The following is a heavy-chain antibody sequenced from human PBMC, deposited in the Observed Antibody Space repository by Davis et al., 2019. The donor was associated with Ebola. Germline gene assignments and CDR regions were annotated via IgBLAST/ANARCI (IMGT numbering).Heavy chain of an antibody. D-gene: IGHD3-10*01. CDR1: GASISSSRYY. Sequence: MPSEPLSPTCPPPGASISSSRYYWGWIRQPPGTGLERFGSTYFSRSTNYNPSLESRVTISVDTSKNHFFLKLTSVTAADSAVYYCVRHYYGLGSFDFWGQGTLVTVSS. CDR2: TYFSRST. J-gene: IGHJ4*02. CDR3: VRHYYGLGSFDF. V-gene: IGHV4-39*01.